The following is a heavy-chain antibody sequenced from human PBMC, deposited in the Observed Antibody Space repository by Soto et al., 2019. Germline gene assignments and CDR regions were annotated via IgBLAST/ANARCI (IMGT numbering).Heavy chain of an antibody. J-gene: IGHJ4*02. CDR2: MNPNSGNT. CDR3: ARTRDGDNVDD. V-gene: IGHV1-8*01. Sequence: QVQLVQSGAAVKKPGASVKVSCKASGYTFTSYDINWVRQATGQGLEWMGWMNPNSGNTGYAQKVQGRVTMTRNTAISTAYRELSSVRSEDTAVYYGARTRDGDNVDDWGQGTLVTVAS. D-gene: IGHD4-17*01. CDR1: GYTFTSYD.